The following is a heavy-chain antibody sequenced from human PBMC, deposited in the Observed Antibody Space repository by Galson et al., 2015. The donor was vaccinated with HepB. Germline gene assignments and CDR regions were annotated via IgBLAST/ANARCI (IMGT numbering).Heavy chain of an antibody. J-gene: IGHJ5*02. CDR2: TYYRSRWYN. Sequence: CAISGDSVSSNSAAWNWIRQSPSRGLEWLGRTYYRSRWYNDYAVSVKSRITINPDTSKNQFSLQLNSVTPEDTAVYYCARDGVDSSSWYWGWGFDPWGQGTLVTVSS. CDR3: ARDGVDSSSWYWGWGFDP. CDR1: GDSVSSNSAA. V-gene: IGHV6-1*01. D-gene: IGHD6-13*01.